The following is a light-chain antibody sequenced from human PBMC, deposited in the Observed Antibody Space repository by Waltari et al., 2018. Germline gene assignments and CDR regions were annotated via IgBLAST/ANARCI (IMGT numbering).Light chain of an antibody. CDR3: STWDSNTHV. CDR2: LEGSGRY. Sequence: QPVLTQSSSASASLGSPVKLTCTLSSGHSSYTIAWHQQQPGQAPRSLMKLEGSGRYHPESGLPHRFSGSSSVADRYLTISHLQSEDAADYYCSTWDSNTHVFGGGTKLTVL. J-gene: IGLJ3*02. V-gene: IGLV4-60*03. CDR1: SGHSSYT.